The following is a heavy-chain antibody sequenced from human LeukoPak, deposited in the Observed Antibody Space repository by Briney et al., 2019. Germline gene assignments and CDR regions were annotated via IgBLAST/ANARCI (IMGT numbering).Heavy chain of an antibody. D-gene: IGHD5-18*01. CDR1: GYTFTTYY. CDR3: ARDNGRYSYGY. V-gene: IGHV1-69*06. CDR2: IIPIFGTA. J-gene: IGHJ4*02. Sequence: ASVKVSCKASGYTFTTYYMHWLRQAPGQGLEWMGGIIPIFGTANYAQKFQGRVTITADKSTSTAYMELSSLRSEDTAVYYCARDNGRYSYGYWGQGTLVTVSS.